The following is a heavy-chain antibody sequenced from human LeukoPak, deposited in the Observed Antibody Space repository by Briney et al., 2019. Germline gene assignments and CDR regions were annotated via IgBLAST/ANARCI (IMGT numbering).Heavy chain of an antibody. J-gene: IGHJ4*02. CDR2: IYTSGNT. Sequence: SETLSLTCTVSGDSISSGSYYWSWIRQPAGKGLEWIGRIYTSGNTYHNPSLKSRVTISVDTSKNQFSLKLSSVTAADTAMYYCAREVGGSYYGPTDHWGQGTLVTVST. D-gene: IGHD3-10*01. CDR1: GDSISSGSYY. V-gene: IGHV4-61*02. CDR3: AREVGGSYYGPTDH.